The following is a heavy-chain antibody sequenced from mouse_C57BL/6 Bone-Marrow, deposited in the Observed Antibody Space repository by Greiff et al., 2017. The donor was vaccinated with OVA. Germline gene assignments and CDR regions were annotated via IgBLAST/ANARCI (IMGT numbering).Heavy chain of an antibody. Sequence: EVQVVESEGGLVQPGSSMKLSCTASGFTFSDYYMAWVRQVPEKGLEWVANINYDGSSTYYLDSLKSRFIISRDNAKNILYLQMSSLKSEDTATYYCARDTGYYGVFDYWGQGTTLTVSS. V-gene: IGHV5-16*01. CDR3: ARDTGYYGVFDY. CDR1: GFTFSDYY. J-gene: IGHJ2*01. CDR2: INYDGSST. D-gene: IGHD1-1*01.